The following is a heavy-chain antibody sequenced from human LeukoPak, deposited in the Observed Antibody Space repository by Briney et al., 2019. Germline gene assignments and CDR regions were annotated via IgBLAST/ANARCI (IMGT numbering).Heavy chain of an antibody. J-gene: IGHJ4*02. Sequence: SETLSLTCSVSGGSISGTSYCWGWIHQPPGKGPEWIGSHYHTGRIYHNPSLNSRVTISVDTSKNQFSLKLSSVTDADTAVYYCARDGSDNWGLFDNWGRGTLVTVSS. CDR2: HYHTGRI. CDR1: GGSISGTSYC. CDR3: ARDGSDNWGLFDN. V-gene: IGHV4-39*07. D-gene: IGHD1-1*01.